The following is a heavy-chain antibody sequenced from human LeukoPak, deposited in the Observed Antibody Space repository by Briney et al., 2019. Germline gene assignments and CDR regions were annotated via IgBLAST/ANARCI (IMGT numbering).Heavy chain of an antibody. D-gene: IGHD6-19*01. Sequence: SVKVSCKASGFTFTSSAMQWVRQARGQRLEWIGWIVVGSGNTDYAQKFQERVTITRDMSTSTAYMELSSLRSEDTAVYYCAAEIAVASGIVLDPWGQGTLVTVSS. J-gene: IGHJ5*02. CDR2: IVVGSGNT. CDR1: GFTFTSSA. V-gene: IGHV1-58*02. CDR3: AAEIAVASGIVLDP.